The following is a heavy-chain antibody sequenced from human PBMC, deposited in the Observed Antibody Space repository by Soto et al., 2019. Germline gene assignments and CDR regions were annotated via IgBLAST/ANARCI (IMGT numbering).Heavy chain of an antibody. CDR3: ANGGYYGSGSFDY. Sequence: EVQLVESGGGLVQPGGSLRLSCAASGFTFRSYWMHWVRQTPGKGLVWVSRINSDGSSTRYADSVKGRFTISRDNAKNTLYLQMNSLRAEDTVVYYCANGGYYGSGSFDYWGQGTLVTVSS. V-gene: IGHV3-74*01. D-gene: IGHD3-10*01. CDR1: GFTFRSYW. CDR2: INSDGSST. J-gene: IGHJ4*02.